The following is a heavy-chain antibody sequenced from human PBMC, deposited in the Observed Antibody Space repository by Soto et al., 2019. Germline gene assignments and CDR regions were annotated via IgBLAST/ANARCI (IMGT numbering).Heavy chain of an antibody. J-gene: IGHJ4*02. D-gene: IGHD5-18*01. CDR3: SHGYYQYFNS. Sequence: GVSRRLSCAVSGVTLTDVWMNWVRQAPGKGPEWVGRIKSNTAGGTTDFAAPVKGRFTISRDDSQNTLYLQMDSLKTEDTAVYYCSHGYYQYFNSWGPGTLVTVSS. V-gene: IGHV3-15*07. CDR1: GVTLTDVW. CDR2: IKSNTAGGTT.